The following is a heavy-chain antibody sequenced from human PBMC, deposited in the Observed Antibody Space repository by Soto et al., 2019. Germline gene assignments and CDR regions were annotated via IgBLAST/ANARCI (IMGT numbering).Heavy chain of an antibody. CDR3: ARVKGFWSGYFYYFDY. Sequence: GASVKVSCKASGGTFSSDAISWVRQAPGQGLEWMGGIIPIFGTANYAQKFQGRVTITADESTSTAYMELSSLRSEDTAVYYCARVKGFWSGYFYYFDYWGQGTLVTVSS. D-gene: IGHD3-3*01. J-gene: IGHJ4*02. V-gene: IGHV1-69*13. CDR1: GGTFSSDA. CDR2: IIPIFGTA.